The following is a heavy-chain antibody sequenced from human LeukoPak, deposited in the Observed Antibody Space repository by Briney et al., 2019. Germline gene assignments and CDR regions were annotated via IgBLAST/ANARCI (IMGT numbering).Heavy chain of an antibody. V-gene: IGHV3-7*01. D-gene: IGHD3-22*01. CDR1: GGSISSSSYY. CDR3: ARDLVAYYYDSSGPIDY. Sequence: ETLSLTCTVSGGSISSSSYYWGWIRQPPGKGLEWVANIKQDGSEKYYVDSVKGRFTISRDNAKNSLYLQMNSLRAEDTAVYYCARDLVAYYYDSSGPIDYWGQGTLVTVSS. J-gene: IGHJ4*02. CDR2: IKQDGSEK.